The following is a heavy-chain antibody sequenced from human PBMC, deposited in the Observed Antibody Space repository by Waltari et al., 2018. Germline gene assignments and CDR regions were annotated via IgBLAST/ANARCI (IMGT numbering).Heavy chain of an antibody. V-gene: IGHV4-59*01. CDR3: ARDSSSSEDRTHFDY. CDR1: GGSISSYY. D-gene: IGHD6-6*01. CDR2: IYYSGST. J-gene: IGHJ4*02. Sequence: QVQLQESGPGLVKPSETLSLTCTVSGGSISSYYWSWIRQPPGKGLEWIGYIYYSGSTNDNPYPKSRVTISVDTSKNQFSLKLSSVTAADTAVYYCARDSSSSEDRTHFDYWGQGTLVTVSS.